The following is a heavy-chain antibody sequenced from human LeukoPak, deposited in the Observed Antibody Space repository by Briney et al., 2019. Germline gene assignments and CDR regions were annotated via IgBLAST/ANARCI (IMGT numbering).Heavy chain of an antibody. J-gene: IGHJ4*02. CDR3: ARRATYYDILTGYYAYFDY. CDR2: IGTIISTT. D-gene: IGHD3-9*01. CDR1: GFNFGRYE. V-gene: IGHV3-48*03. Sequence: PGGSLRLSCAASGFNFGRYEMNWVRQAPGKGLEWISYIGTIISTTFYADSVKGRFTVSRDDAKSSLYLQMNSLRAEDTAVYYCARRATYYDILTGYYAYFDYWGQGTLVTVSS.